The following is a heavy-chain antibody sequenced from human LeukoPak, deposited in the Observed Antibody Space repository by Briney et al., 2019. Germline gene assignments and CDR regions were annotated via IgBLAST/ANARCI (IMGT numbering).Heavy chain of an antibody. Sequence: GGSLRLSCAVSGFTFSDYWMNWVRQAPGKGLEWVANINQDGSEKYYVDSLKGRFTISRDNAQNSVYLQMNSLSAEDTAVYYCARGYDYWGQGTLVTVSS. CDR2: INQDGSEK. CDR1: GFTFSDYW. V-gene: IGHV3-7*01. J-gene: IGHJ4*02. CDR3: ARGYDY.